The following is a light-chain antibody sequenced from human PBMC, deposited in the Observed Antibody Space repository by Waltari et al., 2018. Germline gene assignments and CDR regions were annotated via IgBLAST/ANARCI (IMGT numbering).Light chain of an antibody. V-gene: IGKV3-15*01. J-gene: IGKJ4*01. CDR2: DAS. CDR3: QQYNNWPPT. CDR1: QSVNGD. Sequence: EVVMTQSPATLSVSPGERATLSCRASQSVNGDLAWYQQRPGQAPRHLIHDASTRATGIPVRFSGSGSGTEFTLTISSLQSEDSAIYCCQQYNNWPPTFGGGTKVEIK.